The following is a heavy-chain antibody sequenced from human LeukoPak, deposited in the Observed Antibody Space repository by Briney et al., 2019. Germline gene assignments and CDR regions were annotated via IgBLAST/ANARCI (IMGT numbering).Heavy chain of an antibody. CDR3: ARDPGLSGSYSHPLDY. V-gene: IGHV3-23*01. J-gene: IGHJ4*02. CDR2: ISGSGDRT. CDR1: GFTFSSYG. Sequence: GGSLRLSCAASGFTFSSYGMSWVRQAPGKGLEWVSVISGSGDRTYYADSVKGRFTISRDNAKNSLYLQMNSLRAEDTAVYYCARDPGLSGSYSHPLDYWGQGTLVTVSS. D-gene: IGHD1-26*01.